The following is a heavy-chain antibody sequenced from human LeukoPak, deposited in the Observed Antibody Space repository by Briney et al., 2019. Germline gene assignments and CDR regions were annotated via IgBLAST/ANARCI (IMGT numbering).Heavy chain of an antibody. CDR2: IYTSGST. CDR3: ARGRGITMIVVVMSRAYYFDY. V-gene: IGHV4-4*07. Sequence: SETLSLTCTVSGGSISSYYWSWIRQPAGKGLEWIGRIYTSGSTNYNPSLKSRVTMSVDTSKNQFSLKLSSVTAADTAVYYCARGRGITMIVVVMSRAYYFDYWGQGTLVTVSS. J-gene: IGHJ4*02. D-gene: IGHD3-22*01. CDR1: GGSISSYY.